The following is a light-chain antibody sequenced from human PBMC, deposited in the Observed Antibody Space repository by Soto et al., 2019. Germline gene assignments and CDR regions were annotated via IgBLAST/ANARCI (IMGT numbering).Light chain of an antibody. CDR3: QSYDSNTHVI. CDR2: EDD. J-gene: IGLJ2*01. V-gene: IGLV6-57*02. CDR1: SGSIASNY. Sequence: NFMLTQPHSVSASPGETVTISCTGISGSIASNYVQWYQQRPGGAPPAVIFEDDLRPSGVPDRFSGSVDSSSNSASLTSSGLTPEDEADYYCQSYDSNTHVIFGGGTKLTVL.